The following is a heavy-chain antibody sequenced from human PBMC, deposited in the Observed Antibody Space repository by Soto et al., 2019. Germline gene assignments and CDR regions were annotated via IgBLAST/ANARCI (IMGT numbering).Heavy chain of an antibody. Sequence: QVQLQESGPGLVKPSQTLSLTCTVSGGSISSGGYYWSWIRQHPGKGLEWIGYIYYSGSTSYNPSRKSRVTISVDTSKNQFSLKLSSVTAADTAVYYCARTPLSISYLDYWGQGTLVTVSS. V-gene: IGHV4-31*03. CDR2: IYYSGST. D-gene: IGHD2-15*01. CDR3: ARTPLSISYLDY. J-gene: IGHJ4*02. CDR1: GGSISSGGYY.